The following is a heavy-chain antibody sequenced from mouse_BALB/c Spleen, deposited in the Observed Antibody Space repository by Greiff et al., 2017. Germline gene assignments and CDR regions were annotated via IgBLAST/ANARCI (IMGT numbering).Heavy chain of an antibody. CDR3: ARGDYDVAY. D-gene: IGHD2-4*01. J-gene: IGHJ3*01. CDR1: GYTFTSYW. CDR2: INPSTGYT. V-gene: IGHV1-7*01. Sequence: VQLQQSGAELAKPGASVKMSCKASGYTFTSYWMHWVKQRPGQGLEWIGYINPSTGYTEYNQKFKDKATLTADKSSSTAYMQLSSLTSEDSAVYYCARGDYDVAYWGQGTLGTVSA.